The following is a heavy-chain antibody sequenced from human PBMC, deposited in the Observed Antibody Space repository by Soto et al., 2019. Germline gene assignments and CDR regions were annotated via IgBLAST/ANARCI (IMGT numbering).Heavy chain of an antibody. Sequence: QVQLVESGGGVVQPGRSLRLSCAASGFTFSSYAMHWVRQAPGKGLEWVAVISYDGSNKYYADSVKGRFTISRDNSKNTLYLQRNSLRAEDTAVYYCARSLAAGTGFDYWGQGTLVTVSS. D-gene: IGHD6-13*01. CDR3: ARSLAAGTGFDY. V-gene: IGHV3-30-3*01. J-gene: IGHJ4*02. CDR1: GFTFSSYA. CDR2: ISYDGSNK.